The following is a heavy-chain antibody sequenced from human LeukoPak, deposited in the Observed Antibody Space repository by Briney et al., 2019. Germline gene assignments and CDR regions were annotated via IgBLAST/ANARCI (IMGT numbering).Heavy chain of an antibody. CDR3: ARPGRYSGSYSDAFDI. CDR2: FDPEDGET. Sequence: GASVKVSCKVSGYTLTELSMHWVRQAPGKGLEWMGGFDPEDGETIYAQKFQGRVTMTRDTSTSTVYMELSSLRSEDTAVYYCARPGRYSGSYSDAFDIWGQGTMVTVSS. J-gene: IGHJ3*02. CDR1: GYTLTELS. D-gene: IGHD1-26*01. V-gene: IGHV1-24*01.